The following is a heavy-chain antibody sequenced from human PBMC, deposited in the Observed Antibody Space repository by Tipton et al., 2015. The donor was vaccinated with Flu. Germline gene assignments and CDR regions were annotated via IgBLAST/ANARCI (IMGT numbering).Heavy chain of an antibody. CDR3: AAAVAEYAFDI. CDR1: GYSFTTYW. V-gene: IGHV5-51*03. J-gene: IGHJ3*02. Sequence: QLVQSGAEMKKPGESLKISCKGSGYSFTTYWIHWVRQMPGKELEWMGSIFPGNSDTRYSPSFQGQVTMSADKSISTAYLQWSRLTASDTGMYYCAAAVAEYAFDIWGRGTMVTVSS. CDR2: IFPGNSDT. D-gene: IGHD6-19*01.